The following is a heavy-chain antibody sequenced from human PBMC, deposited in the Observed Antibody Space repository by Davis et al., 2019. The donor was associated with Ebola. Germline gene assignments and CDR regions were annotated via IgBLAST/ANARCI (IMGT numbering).Heavy chain of an antibody. V-gene: IGHV1-18*01. J-gene: IGHJ4*02. Sequence: AASVKVSCKASGYTFTSYGISWVRQAPGQGLEWMGWISAYNGNTNYAQKLQGRVTMTTDTSTSTAYMELRSLRSDDTAVYYCARGPSVATAHYFDYWGQGSLLTVSS. CDR2: ISAYNGNT. CDR1: GYTFTSYG. CDR3: ARGPSVATAHYFDY. D-gene: IGHD2-21*02.